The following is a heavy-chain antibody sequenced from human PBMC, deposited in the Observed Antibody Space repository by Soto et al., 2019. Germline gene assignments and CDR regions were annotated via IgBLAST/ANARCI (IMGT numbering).Heavy chain of an antibody. CDR2: IYYSGST. J-gene: IGHJ3*02. Sequence: SETLSLTCTVSGGSISSRSYYWGWIRQPPGKGLQWIGSIYYSGSTYYNPSLKSRLTISVDTSKNQFSLRLSSVTAADTAVYYCARQEAYSSGWYDAFDIWGQGTMVTVS. CDR3: ARQEAYSSGWYDAFDI. CDR1: GGSISSRSYY. D-gene: IGHD6-19*01. V-gene: IGHV4-39*01.